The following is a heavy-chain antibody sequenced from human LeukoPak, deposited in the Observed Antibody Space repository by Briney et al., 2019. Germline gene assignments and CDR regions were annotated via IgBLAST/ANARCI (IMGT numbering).Heavy chain of an antibody. Sequence: ASVKVSCKASGYTFTSYGISWVRQAPGQGLEWMGWISAYNGNTNYAQKLQGRVTMTTDTSTSTAYMELRSLRSDDTAVYYCARVDYDSSGLYYFDYWGQGTLVTVSS. D-gene: IGHD3-22*01. CDR1: GYTFTSYG. CDR2: ISAYNGNT. CDR3: ARVDYDSSGLYYFDY. J-gene: IGHJ4*02. V-gene: IGHV1-18*01.